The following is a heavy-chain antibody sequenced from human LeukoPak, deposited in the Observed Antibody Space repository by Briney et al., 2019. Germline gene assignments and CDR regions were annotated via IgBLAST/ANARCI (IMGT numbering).Heavy chain of an antibody. CDR3: ARVGAVAGMRGYFDY. V-gene: IGHV1-18*04. Sequence: ASVKVSCKASGYTFTSYGISWVRQAPGQGLEWMGWISAYNGNTNYAQKLQGRVTKTTDTSTSTAYMELRSLRSDDTAVYYCARVGAVAGMRGYFDYWGQGTLVTVSS. CDR1: GYTFTSYG. CDR2: ISAYNGNT. J-gene: IGHJ4*02. D-gene: IGHD6-19*01.